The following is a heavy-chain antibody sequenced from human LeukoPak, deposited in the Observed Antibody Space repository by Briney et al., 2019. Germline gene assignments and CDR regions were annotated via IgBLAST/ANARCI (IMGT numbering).Heavy chain of an antibody. V-gene: IGHV3-11*04. CDR1: GFTFSDYY. Sequence: GGSLRLSCAASGFTFSDYYMSWIRQAPGKGLEWVSYISSSGSTIYYADSVKGRFTISRDNAKNSLYLQMNSLRAEDTAVYYCARVRPLYNWNDDLDYWGQGTLVTVSS. CDR3: ARVRPLYNWNDDLDY. CDR2: ISSSGSTI. J-gene: IGHJ4*02. D-gene: IGHD1-1*01.